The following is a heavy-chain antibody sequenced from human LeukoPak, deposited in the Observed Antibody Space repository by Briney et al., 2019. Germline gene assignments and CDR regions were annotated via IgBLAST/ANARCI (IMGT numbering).Heavy chain of an antibody. V-gene: IGHV3-23*01. CDR1: GFTFSSYA. D-gene: IGHD4-11*01. CDR3: AKPDDYSNYFDY. Sequence: PGGSLRLSCAASGFTFSSYAMSWVRQAPGKGLEWVSAISGSGGSTYYADSVKGRFTISRGNSKNTLYLQMNSLRAEDTAVYYCAKPDDYSNYFDYWGQGTLVTVSS. CDR2: ISGSGGST. J-gene: IGHJ4*02.